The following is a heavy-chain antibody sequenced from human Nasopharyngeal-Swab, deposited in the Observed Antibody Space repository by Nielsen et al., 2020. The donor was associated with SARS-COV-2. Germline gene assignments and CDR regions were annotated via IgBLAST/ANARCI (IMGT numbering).Heavy chain of an antibody. CDR1: GFTFSSYA. Sequence: ETLSLTCAASGFTFSSYAMSWVRQAPGKGLEWVSAISGSGGSTYYADSVKGRFTISRDNSKNTLCLQMNSLRAEDTAVYYCAKSSSTPYGMDVWGQGTTVTVSS. CDR3: AKSSSTPYGMDV. V-gene: IGHV3-23*01. CDR2: ISGSGGST. J-gene: IGHJ6*02.